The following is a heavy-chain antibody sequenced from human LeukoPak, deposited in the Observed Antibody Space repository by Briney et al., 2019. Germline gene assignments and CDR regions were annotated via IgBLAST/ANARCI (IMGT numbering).Heavy chain of an antibody. D-gene: IGHD3-22*01. CDR1: GGSFSGYY. J-gene: IGHJ4*02. CDR3: ARGLDYYDSSGYFL. V-gene: IGHV4-34*01. Sequence: PSETLSLTCAVYGGSFSGYYWSWIRQPPGKGLEWIGEINHSGSTNYNPSLKSRVTIPVDTSKNQFSLKLSSVTAADTAVYYCARGLDYYDSSGYFLWGQGTLVTVSS. CDR2: INHSGST.